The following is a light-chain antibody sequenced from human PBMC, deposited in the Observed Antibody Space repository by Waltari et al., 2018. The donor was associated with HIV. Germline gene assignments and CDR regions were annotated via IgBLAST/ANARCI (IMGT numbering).Light chain of an antibody. V-gene: IGLV2-23*02. CDR2: EVN. CDR3: CSYVGSSIVV. J-gene: IGLJ2*01. CDR1: SSDVGRYSL. Sequence: HSALTQPASVYGSPGQSLTISCTGTSSDVGRYSLVSWYQQHPGKAPKLIIYEVNRRPSGVSNRFSGSKSGNTASLTISGLQAEDEADYYCCSYVGSSIVVFGGGTKLTVL.